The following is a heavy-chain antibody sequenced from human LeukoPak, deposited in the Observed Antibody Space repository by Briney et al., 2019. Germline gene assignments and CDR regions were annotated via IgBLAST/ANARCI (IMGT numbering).Heavy chain of an antibody. V-gene: IGHV3-33*01. D-gene: IGHD3-22*01. CDR1: GFTFSSYG. Sequence: PGXXLRLSCAASGFTFSSYGMHWVRQAPGKGLEWVAVIWYDGSNKYYADSVKGRFTISRDNSKNTLYLQMNSLRAEDTAVYYCARSLDSSGYYYYGMDVWGQGTTVTVSS. CDR2: IWYDGSNK. J-gene: IGHJ6*02. CDR3: ARSLDSSGYYYYGMDV.